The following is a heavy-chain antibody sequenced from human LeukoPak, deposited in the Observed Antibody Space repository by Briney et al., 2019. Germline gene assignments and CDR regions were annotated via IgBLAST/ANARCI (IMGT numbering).Heavy chain of an antibody. CDR2: IYHSGST. V-gene: IGHV4-39*07. CDR1: GASISGSGYY. D-gene: IGHD5-12*01. Sequence: SETLSLTCTVSGASISGSGYYWGWIRQPPGKGLEWIGSIYHSGSTYYNPSLKSRVTISVDTSKNQFSLKLSSVTAADTAVYYCARDTRRWQYSGAFDIWGQGTMVTVSS. CDR3: ARDTRRWQYSGAFDI. J-gene: IGHJ3*02.